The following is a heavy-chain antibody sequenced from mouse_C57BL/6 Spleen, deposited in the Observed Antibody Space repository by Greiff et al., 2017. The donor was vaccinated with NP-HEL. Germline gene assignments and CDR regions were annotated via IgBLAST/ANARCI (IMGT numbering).Heavy chain of an antibody. CDR1: GYSITSGYD. CDR3: ASPYYGSSYGFAY. D-gene: IGHD1-1*01. CDR2: ISYSGST. Sequence: EVQLQESGPGMVKPSQSLSLTCTVTGYSITSGYDWHWIRHFPGNKLEWMGYISYSGSTNYNPSLKSRISITHDTSKNHFFLKLNSVTTEDTATYYGASPYYGSSYGFAYWGQGTLVTVSA. J-gene: IGHJ3*01. V-gene: IGHV3-1*01.